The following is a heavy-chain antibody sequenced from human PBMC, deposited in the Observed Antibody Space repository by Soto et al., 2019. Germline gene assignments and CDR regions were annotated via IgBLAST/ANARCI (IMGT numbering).Heavy chain of an antibody. V-gene: IGHV3-30*18. CDR3: AKDGSGYCSGGSCRGWFDP. J-gene: IGHJ5*02. Sequence: QVQLVESGGGVVQPGRSLRLSCAASGFTFSSYGMHWVRQAPGKGLEWVAVISYDGSNKYYADSVKGRFTISRYNSKNTLYLQMNSLRAEDTAVYSCAKDGSGYCSGGSCRGWFDPWGQGTLVTVSS. D-gene: IGHD2-15*01. CDR2: ISYDGSNK. CDR1: GFTFSSYG.